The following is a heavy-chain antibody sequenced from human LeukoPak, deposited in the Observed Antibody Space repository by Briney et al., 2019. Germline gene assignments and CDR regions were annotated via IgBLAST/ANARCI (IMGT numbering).Heavy chain of an antibody. CDR2: ISYDGSNK. CDR3: AKGGGLRGVHDY. V-gene: IGHV3-30*18. J-gene: IGHJ4*02. D-gene: IGHD5-12*01. Sequence: GRSLRLACAASGFTFSSYGMHWVCQAPGKGLERVAVISYDGSNKYYADSVRGRFTISRDNSKNTLYLQMNSLRAEDTAVYYCAKGGGLRGVHDYWGQGTLVTVSS. CDR1: GFTFSSYG.